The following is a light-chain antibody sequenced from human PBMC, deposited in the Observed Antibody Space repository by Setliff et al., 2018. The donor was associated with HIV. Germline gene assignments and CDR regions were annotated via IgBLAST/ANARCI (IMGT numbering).Light chain of an antibody. V-gene: IGLV2-14*03. CDR1: SSDIGGYNY. J-gene: IGLJ1*01. CDR2: DVS. CDR3: NSKTGTITYV. Sequence: QSALAQPASVSGSPGQSITISCTGTSSDIGGYNYVSWYQQHPGKAPKLMIYDVSNRPSGVSNRFSGSKSGSTASLTISGLQAEDEADYYCNSKTGTITYVFGTGT.